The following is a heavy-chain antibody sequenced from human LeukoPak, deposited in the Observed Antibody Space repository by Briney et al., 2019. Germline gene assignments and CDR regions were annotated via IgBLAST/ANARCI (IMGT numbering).Heavy chain of an antibody. CDR2: ISGSGGGT. V-gene: IGHV3-23*01. CDR1: GFTFSSYA. J-gene: IGHJ3*02. Sequence: GGSLRLSCAASGFTFSSYAMSWVRQAPGKGLEWVSAISGSGGGTYYADSVKGRFTISRDNSKNTLYLQMNSLRAEDTAVYYCAKDYSSGWYPDAFDIWGQGTMVTVSS. D-gene: IGHD6-19*01. CDR3: AKDYSSGWYPDAFDI.